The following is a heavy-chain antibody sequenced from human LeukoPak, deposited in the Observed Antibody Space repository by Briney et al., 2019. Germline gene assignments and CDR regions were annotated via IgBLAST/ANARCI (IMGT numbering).Heavy chain of an antibody. CDR1: GYSFTNYW. CDR2: IYPGDSDT. V-gene: IGHV5-51*01. CDR3: ARGSSYSGSPFDC. Sequence: GESLKISCKGSGYSFTNYWIDWVRQMPGKGLEWMGIIYPGDSDTRYSPSFQGQVTISADKSISTAYLQWSSLKASDTAMYYCARGSSYSGSPFDCWGQGTLVTVSS. D-gene: IGHD1-26*01. J-gene: IGHJ4*02.